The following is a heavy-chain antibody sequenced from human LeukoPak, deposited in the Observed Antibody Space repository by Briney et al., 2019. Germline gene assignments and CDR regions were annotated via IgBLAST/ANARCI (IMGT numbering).Heavy chain of an antibody. CDR1: GVSFRKCS. J-gene: IGHJ4*02. V-gene: IGHV3-21*06. Sequence: GGSLRLLCGASGVSFRKCSMLWLRRPPARGRVEGSAIRFGGGRNTYYADSVKGRFTISRDNAKNSVCLQMNSLRAEDTAVYYCTSYTLWYGDSWGQGTLVTVSS. D-gene: IGHD3-10*01. CDR2: IRFGGGRNT. CDR3: TSYTLWYGDS.